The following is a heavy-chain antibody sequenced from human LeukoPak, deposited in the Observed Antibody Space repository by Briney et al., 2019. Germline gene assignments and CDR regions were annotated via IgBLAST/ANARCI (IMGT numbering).Heavy chain of an antibody. J-gene: IGHJ4*02. V-gene: IGHV1-69*05. D-gene: IGHD1-26*01. CDR2: IIPIFGTA. Sequence: SVKVSCKASGGTFSGYAISWVRQAPGQGLEWMGRIIPIFGTANYAQKFQGRVTITTDESTSTAYMELSSLRSEDTAVYYCARDTPLGIVGTGYFDYWGQGTLVTVSS. CDR3: ARDTPLGIVGTGYFDY. CDR1: GGTFSGYA.